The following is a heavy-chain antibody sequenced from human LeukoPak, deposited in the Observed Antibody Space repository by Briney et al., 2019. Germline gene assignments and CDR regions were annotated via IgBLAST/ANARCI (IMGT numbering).Heavy chain of an antibody. CDR2: ISSSSSYI. CDR1: GFTFSSYS. CDR3: ARDEIGAAGTGGGDYFDY. Sequence: GRSLRLSCAASGFTFSSYSMNWVRQAPGKGLEWVSSISSSSSYIYYADSVKGRFTISRDNAKNSLYLQMNSLRAEDTAVYYCARDEIGAAGTGGGDYFDYWGQGTLVTVSS. D-gene: IGHD6-13*01. V-gene: IGHV3-21*01. J-gene: IGHJ4*02.